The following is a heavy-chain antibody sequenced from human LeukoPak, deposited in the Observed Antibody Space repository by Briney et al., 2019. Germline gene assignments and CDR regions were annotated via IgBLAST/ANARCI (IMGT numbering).Heavy chain of an antibody. Sequence: PGGSLRLSCAASRFTFSSYSMNWVRQAPGKGLEWVSSISSSSSYIYYADSVKGRFTISRDNAKNSLYLQMNSLRAEDTAVYYCARDALRYNYYDSSAQLKGSRLFDYWGQGTLVTVSS. CDR2: ISSSSSYI. V-gene: IGHV3-21*01. CDR3: ARDALRYNYYDSSAQLKGSRLFDY. CDR1: RFTFSSYS. J-gene: IGHJ4*02. D-gene: IGHD3-22*01.